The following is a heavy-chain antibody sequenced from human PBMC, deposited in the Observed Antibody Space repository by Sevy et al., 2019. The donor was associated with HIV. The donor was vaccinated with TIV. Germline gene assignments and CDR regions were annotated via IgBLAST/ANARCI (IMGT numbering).Heavy chain of an antibody. D-gene: IGHD2-2*01. CDR3: ARESGDCSSTSCYEGVFDY. CDR1: GGSISSGSYY. J-gene: IGHJ4*02. Sequence: SETLSLTCTVSGGSISSGSYYWSWIRQPAGKGLEWIGRIYTSGSTNYNPSLKSRVTISVDTSKNQFSLKLSSVTAADTVMYYCARESGDCSSTSCYEGVFDYWGQGTLVTVSS. V-gene: IGHV4-61*02. CDR2: IYTSGST.